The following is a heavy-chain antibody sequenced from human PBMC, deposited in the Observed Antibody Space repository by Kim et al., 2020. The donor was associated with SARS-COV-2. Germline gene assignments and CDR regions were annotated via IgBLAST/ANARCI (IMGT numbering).Heavy chain of an antibody. D-gene: IGHD5-12*01. J-gene: IGHJ4*02. Sequence: AASEKGRLTISRDKCKNTLYLQMNSLRAEDTAVYYCARETEMATISGLDYWGQGTLVTVSS. V-gene: IGHV3-30*07. CDR3: ARETEMATISGLDY.